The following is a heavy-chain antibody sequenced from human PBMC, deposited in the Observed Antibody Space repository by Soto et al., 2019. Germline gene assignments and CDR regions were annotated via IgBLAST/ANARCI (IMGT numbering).Heavy chain of an antibody. CDR2: ISWNSGAK. Sequence: SLRLSAPGSGFAFGDSAMHWVRQAPGKGLEWVAGISWNSGAKGYADSVKGRFTISRDNAKKSLYLQMNTLRPEDTALYYCAKAPYAGYFYYFDYWRQGTRVTVSS. CDR3: AKAPYAGYFYYFDY. J-gene: IGHJ4*02. CDR1: GFAFGDSA. D-gene: IGHD5-12*01. V-gene: IGHV3-9*01.